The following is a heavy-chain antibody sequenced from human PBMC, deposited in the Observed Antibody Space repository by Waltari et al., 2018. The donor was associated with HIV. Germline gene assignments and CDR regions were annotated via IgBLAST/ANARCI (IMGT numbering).Heavy chain of an antibody. CDR3: ARGHIEVAGFFDY. J-gene: IGHJ4*02. D-gene: IGHD6-19*01. Sequence: QVQLQESGPGLVKPSETLSLTCSVSGGSISNYYWSWIRQSPGKGLEWIAYIYYGGSTNYNPSLKRRVTISVDTSENQFSLNLTSVTAADTAVYYCARGHIEVAGFFDYWGQGVLVSVSS. CDR2: IYYGGST. V-gene: IGHV4-59*01. CDR1: GGSISNYY.